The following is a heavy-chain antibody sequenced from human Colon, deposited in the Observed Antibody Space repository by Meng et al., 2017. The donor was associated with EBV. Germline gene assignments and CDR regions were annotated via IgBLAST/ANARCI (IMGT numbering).Heavy chain of an antibody. V-gene: IGHV4-31*03. CDR2: IYYSGST. Sequence: VALKESGPGLLKPSQTLSLTCPVSGGSVSSGGYYRTWIRQHPGKGLEWFGHIYYSGSTFYNPSLKRRVIISIDTSKNQFSLNLRSVTAADTAVYYCARVSSGWDYFDYWGQGTLVTVSS. D-gene: IGHD6-19*01. J-gene: IGHJ4*02. CDR1: GGSVSSGGYY. CDR3: ARVSSGWDYFDY.